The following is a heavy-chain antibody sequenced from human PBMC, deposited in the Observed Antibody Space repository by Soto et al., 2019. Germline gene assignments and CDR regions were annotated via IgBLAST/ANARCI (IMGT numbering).Heavy chain of an antibody. CDR3: ARHEATYYNFYGMDV. Sequence: GESLKISCKSYGYSFTTYWFAWVRQMPVKVLEWMGSIHPGESDTRYSPSFQGQVTIAADRSVTTAYLQWSSLKASDTAMYYCARHEATYYNFYGMDVWGQGTTVTVSS. J-gene: IGHJ6*02. V-gene: IGHV5-51*01. CDR1: GYSFTTYW. CDR2: IHPGESDT.